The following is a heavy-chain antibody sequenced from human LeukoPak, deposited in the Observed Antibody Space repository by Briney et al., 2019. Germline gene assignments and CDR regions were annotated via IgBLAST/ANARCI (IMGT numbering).Heavy chain of an antibody. CDR3: ARVKKDRYGMDV. CDR2: MNPNSGNT. V-gene: IGHV1-8*01. Sequence: ASVKVSCKASAYTFTSYDINWVRQATGQGLEWMGWMNPNSGNTGYAQKFQGRVTMTRNTSLSTAYMELSSLRSEDTAVYYCARVKKDRYGMDVWGQGTTVTVSS. J-gene: IGHJ6*02. CDR1: AYTFTSYD.